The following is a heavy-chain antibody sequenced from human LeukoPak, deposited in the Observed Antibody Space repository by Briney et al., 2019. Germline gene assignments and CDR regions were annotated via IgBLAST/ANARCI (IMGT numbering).Heavy chain of an antibody. CDR3: ARDTSPLGRYFDY. V-gene: IGHV3-30*02. J-gene: IGHJ4*02. CDR2: IRSDGFDK. D-gene: IGHD7-27*01. CDR1: GFSFFSYG. Sequence: GGSLRLSCAASGFSFFSYGMHWVRQAPGKGLEWVAFIRSDGFDKYYADSVKGRFTISRDTSKNTLYLQMDSLRAEDTAVYYCARDTSPLGRYFDYWGQGTLVTVSS.